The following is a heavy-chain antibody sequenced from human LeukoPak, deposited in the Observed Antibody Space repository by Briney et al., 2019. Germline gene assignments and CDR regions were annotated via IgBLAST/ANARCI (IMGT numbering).Heavy chain of an antibody. CDR3: AREVFSLYRGTTPSFDS. CDR2: MNPYSGNA. J-gene: IGHJ4*02. V-gene: IGHV1-8*02. CDR1: GYTFVSYD. Sequence: GASVKVSCKTSGYTFVSYDINWVRQAPGQGLEWMGWMNPYSGNAGYAEKFQGRVTLTRNTSINTAYMEMSGLTNEDTAVYYCAREVFSLYRGTTPSFDSWGPGALVTVSS. D-gene: IGHD1-14*01.